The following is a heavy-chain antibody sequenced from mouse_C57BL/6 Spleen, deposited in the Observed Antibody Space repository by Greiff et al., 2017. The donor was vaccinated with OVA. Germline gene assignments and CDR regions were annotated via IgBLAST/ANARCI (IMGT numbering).Heavy chain of an antibody. CDR1: GFTFSSYG. J-gene: IGHJ2*01. CDR2: ISSGGSCT. V-gene: IGHV5-6*01. D-gene: IGHD1-1*01. Sequence: EVKVVESGGDLVKPGGSLKLSCAASGFTFSSYGMSWVRQTPDKRLEWVATISSGGSCTYYTDSVKGRFTISRDNAKNTRYLQMSSLKSEDTAMYYCARVASCVFDYWGQGTTLTVSS. CDR3: ARVASCVFDY.